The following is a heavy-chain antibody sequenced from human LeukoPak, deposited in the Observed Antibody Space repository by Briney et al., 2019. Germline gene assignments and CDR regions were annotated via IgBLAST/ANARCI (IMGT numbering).Heavy chain of an antibody. CDR1: GFNVYNHW. V-gene: IGHV3-23*01. CDR2: ISDTGGST. D-gene: IGHD3/OR15-3a*01. J-gene: IGHJ4*02. CDR3: AKRSVVIRVILVGFHKEAYYFES. Sequence: GGSLRLSCVASGFNVYNHWMTWVRQAPGKGLEWVAGISDTGGSTNYADSVEGRFTISRDNPKNTLYLQMNSLRAEDTAVYFCAKRSVVIRVILVGFHKEAYYFESWGQGVLVTVSS.